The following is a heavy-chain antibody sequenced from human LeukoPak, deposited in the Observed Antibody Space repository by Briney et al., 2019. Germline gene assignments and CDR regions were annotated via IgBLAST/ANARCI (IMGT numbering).Heavy chain of an antibody. CDR2: INPSGGST. CDR3: ARDQYSSSWHYYGMDV. V-gene: IGHV1-46*01. CDR1: GYTFTSYY. D-gene: IGHD6-13*01. J-gene: IGHJ6*02. Sequence: ASAKVSCKASGYTFTSYYMHWVRQAPGQGLEWMGIINPSGGSTSYAQKFQGRVTMTRDTSTSTVYMELSSLRSEDTAVYYCARDQYSSSWHYYGMDVWGQGTTVTVSS.